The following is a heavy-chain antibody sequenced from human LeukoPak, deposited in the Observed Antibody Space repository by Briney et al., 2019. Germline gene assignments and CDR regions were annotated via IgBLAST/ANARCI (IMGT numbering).Heavy chain of an antibody. CDR1: GFTFSSYW. CDR3: ARDLAGPPQEAFDI. Sequence: GGSLGLSCAASGFTFSSYWMNWVRQAPGKGLEWVANIKKDGSERYYVDSVKGRFTISRDNTKKSLYLQMNTLRAEDTAVYYCARDLAGPPQEAFDIWGQGTMVTVSS. CDR2: IKKDGSER. J-gene: IGHJ3*02. V-gene: IGHV3-7*01.